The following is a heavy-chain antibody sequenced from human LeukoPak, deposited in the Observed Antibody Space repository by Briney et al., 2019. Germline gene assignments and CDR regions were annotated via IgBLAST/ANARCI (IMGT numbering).Heavy chain of an antibody. Sequence: SETLSLTCTVSDGSISSYYWSWIRQPPGKGLEWIGYIYYSGSTNYNPSLKSRVTISVHTSKNQFSLKLSSVTAADTAVYYCARETSQKGAHYMDVWGKGTTVTISS. D-gene: IGHD3-16*01. CDR1: DGSISSYY. V-gene: IGHV4-59*01. J-gene: IGHJ6*03. CDR3: ARETSQKGAHYMDV. CDR2: IYYSGST.